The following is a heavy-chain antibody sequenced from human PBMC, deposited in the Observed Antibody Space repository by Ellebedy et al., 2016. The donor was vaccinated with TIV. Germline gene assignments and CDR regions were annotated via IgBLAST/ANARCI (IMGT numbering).Heavy chain of an antibody. V-gene: IGHV1-69*13. CDR1: RGTFSSYA. CDR3: ARRDSSGPDTNFDY. D-gene: IGHD3-22*01. CDR2: IIPIFGTA. Sequence: SVKVSXKASRGTFSSYAISWVRQAPGQGLEWMGGIIPIFGTANYAQKFQGRVTITADESTSTAYMELSSLRSEDTAVYYCARRDSSGPDTNFDYWGQGTLVTVSS. J-gene: IGHJ4*02.